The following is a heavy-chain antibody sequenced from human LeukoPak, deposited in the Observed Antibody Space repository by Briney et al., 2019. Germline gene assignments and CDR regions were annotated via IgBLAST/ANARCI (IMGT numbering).Heavy chain of an antibody. CDR2: IYISGST. J-gene: IGHJ2*01. CDR1: GGSFSGYY. Sequence: SETLSLTCAVYGGSFSGYYWSWIRQPAGKGLEWIGRIYISGSTNYNPSLKSRVTISVDTSKNQFSLKLSSVTAADTAVYYCARVYYSSSYDYWYFDLWGRGTLVTVSS. V-gene: IGHV4-59*10. CDR3: ARVYYSSSYDYWYFDL. D-gene: IGHD6-13*01.